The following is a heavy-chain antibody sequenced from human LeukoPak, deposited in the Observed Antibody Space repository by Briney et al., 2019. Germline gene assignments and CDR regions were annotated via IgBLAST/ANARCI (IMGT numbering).Heavy chain of an antibody. Sequence: GGSLRLSCAASGFTFSSYEMNWVRQAPGKGLEWVSSISSSGSTTYYADSVKGRFTISRDNAKNSLYLQMNSLRAEDTAVYYCAREAAALDDAFDIWGQGTMVTVSS. CDR3: AREAAALDDAFDI. J-gene: IGHJ3*02. D-gene: IGHD1-1*01. V-gene: IGHV3-48*03. CDR2: ISSSGSTT. CDR1: GFTFSSYE.